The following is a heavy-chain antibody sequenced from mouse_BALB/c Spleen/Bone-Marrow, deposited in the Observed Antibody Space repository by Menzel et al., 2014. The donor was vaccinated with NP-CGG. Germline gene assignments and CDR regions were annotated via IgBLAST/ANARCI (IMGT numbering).Heavy chain of an antibody. CDR2: ISTHSGNT. CDR1: GYTFTAYA. J-gene: IGHJ2*01. Sequence: QVQLQQSGPELVRPGVSAKLSCKGSGYTFTAYAMHWVKQSHAKSLEWIGLISTHSGNTHYNQNFKGKATMTVDKSSSTAYMELARLTSEDSAIYYCARNFYGSSYFDYWGRGTTLTVSS. CDR3: ARNFYGSSYFDY. V-gene: IGHV1-67*01. D-gene: IGHD1-1*01.